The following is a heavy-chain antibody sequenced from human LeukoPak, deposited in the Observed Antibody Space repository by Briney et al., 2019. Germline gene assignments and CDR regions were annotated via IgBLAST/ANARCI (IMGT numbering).Heavy chain of an antibody. V-gene: IGHV4-31*03. D-gene: IGHD5-24*01. CDR3: ARSEGDGYNGERAKMGFDY. Sequence: SETLSLTCTVSGGSISSGGYYWSWIRQHPGKGLEWIGYIYYSGSTYYNPSLKSRVTISVDTSKNQFSLKLSSVTAADTAVYYCARSEGDGYNGERAKMGFDYWGQGTLVTVSS. CDR2: IYYSGST. CDR1: GGSISSGGYY. J-gene: IGHJ4*02.